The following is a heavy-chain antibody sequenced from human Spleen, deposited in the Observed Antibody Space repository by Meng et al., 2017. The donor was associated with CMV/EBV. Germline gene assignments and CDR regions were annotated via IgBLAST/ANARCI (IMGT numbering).Heavy chain of an antibody. D-gene: IGHD2-2*01. Sequence: ASVKVSCKVSGNTLTELSVDWIRQSPGKGLEWMGGFEPEDGETTYAQKFQGRVTMTKDTSTNTAYMELSSLRSEDTAVYYCATLYCSSTSCYTGYYYGMDDWGQGTTVTVSS. CDR1: GNTLTELS. CDR2: FEPEDGET. V-gene: IGHV1-24*01. J-gene: IGHJ6*02. CDR3: ATLYCSSTSCYTGYYYGMDD.